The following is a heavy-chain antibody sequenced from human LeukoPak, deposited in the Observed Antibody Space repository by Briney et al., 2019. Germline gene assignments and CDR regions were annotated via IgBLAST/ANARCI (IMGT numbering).Heavy chain of an antibody. D-gene: IGHD3-16*02. V-gene: IGHV3-23*01. Sequence: GGSLTLSCAASGFTFSKNAMSWVRQAPGKGLAWVSSITSSGSATCYADSVKGRFTISRDNSKNTLYLQMNGLRAEDTAVYYCARGVDVWGNYRQYYFDYWGQETLVTVSS. CDR1: GFTFSKNA. CDR3: ARGVDVWGNYRQYYFDY. J-gene: IGHJ4*02. CDR2: ITSSGSAT.